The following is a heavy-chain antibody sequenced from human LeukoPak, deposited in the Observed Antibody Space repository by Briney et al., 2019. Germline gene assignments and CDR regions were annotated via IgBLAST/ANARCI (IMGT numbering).Heavy chain of an antibody. CDR3: AREVIRCSGGSCYLAY. CDR2: INPSGGST. Sequence: ASVKVSCKASGYTFTSYYMHWVRQAPGQGLEWMGIINPSGGSTSYAQKFQGRVTMTRDMSTSTVYMELSSLRSEDTAVYYCAREVIRCSGGSCYLAYWGQGTLVTVSS. D-gene: IGHD2-15*01. CDR1: GYTFTSYY. J-gene: IGHJ4*02. V-gene: IGHV1-46*01.